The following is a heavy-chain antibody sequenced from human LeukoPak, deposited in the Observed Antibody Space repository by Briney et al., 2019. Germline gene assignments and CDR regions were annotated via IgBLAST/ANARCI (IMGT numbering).Heavy chain of an antibody. CDR1: DSXXSXSAA. CDR3: ARDRRSSYYYYYGMDV. CDR2: TYYRSKWYN. Sequence: DSXXSXSAAWNWIRQSPSRGLEWLGRTYYRSKWYNDYAVSVKSRITINPDTSKNQFSLQLNSVTPEDTAVYYCARDRRSSYYYYYGMDVWGQGTTVTVSS. D-gene: IGHD2-15*01. J-gene: IGHJ6*02. V-gene: IGHV6-1*01.